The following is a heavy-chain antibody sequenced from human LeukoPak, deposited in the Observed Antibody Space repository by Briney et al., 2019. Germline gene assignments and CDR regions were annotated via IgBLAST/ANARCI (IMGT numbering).Heavy chain of an antibody. CDR1: GGTFIIYA. Sequence: EASVRVSFKASGGTFIIYAISWGRQAPGQGGEWMGGIIPIFGTANYAQKFQGRDTITADESTSTAYMELSSLSSEDTAVYYCAREPYYDYVWGRGQHLPAHYYGMDVWGKGTTVTVSS. D-gene: IGHD3-16*01. CDR3: AREPYYDYVWGRGQHLPAHYYGMDV. V-gene: IGHV1-69*01. CDR2: IIPIFGTA. J-gene: IGHJ6*04.